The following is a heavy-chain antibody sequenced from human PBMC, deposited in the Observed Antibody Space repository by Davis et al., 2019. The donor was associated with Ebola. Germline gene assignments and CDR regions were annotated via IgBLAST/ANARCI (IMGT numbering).Heavy chain of an antibody. CDR1: GFTFSDYY. CDR3: ARDLMSSWLNYYGMDV. J-gene: IGHJ6*02. D-gene: IGHD6-13*01. V-gene: IGHV3-11*01. Sequence: GGSLRLSCAVSGFTFSDYYMSWIRQAPGKGLEWVSYISSSGSTIYYADSVKGRFTISRDNAKNSLYLQMNSLRAEDTAVYYCARDLMSSWLNYYGMDVWGQGTTVTVSS. CDR2: ISSSGSTI.